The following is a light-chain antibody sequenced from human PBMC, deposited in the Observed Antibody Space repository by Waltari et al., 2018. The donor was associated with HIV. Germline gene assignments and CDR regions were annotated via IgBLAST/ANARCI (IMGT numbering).Light chain of an antibody. Sequence: SYVLAPPPSVSGTAGLTARSTSSGSACASQPASSYQRKPGQAPVLVIYKDSERSPGIPERFSGASSGTTVTLTISGVQAEDEADYYCQSADSSGTYLVIFGGGTKLTVL. CDR1: ACASQP. J-gene: IGLJ2*01. V-gene: IGLV3-25*03. CDR2: KDS. CDR3: QSADSSGTYLVI.